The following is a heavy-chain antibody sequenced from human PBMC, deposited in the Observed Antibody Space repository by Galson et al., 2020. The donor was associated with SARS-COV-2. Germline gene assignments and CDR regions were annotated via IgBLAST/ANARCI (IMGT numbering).Heavy chain of an antibody. CDR3: ARHPRNSVFGYYGMDV. J-gene: IGHJ6*02. D-gene: IGHD3-3*01. V-gene: IGHV4-34*01. Sequence: SETLSLTCAVYGGSFSGYYWSWIRQPPGKGLEWIGEINHSGSTNYNPSLKSRVTISVDTSKNQFSLKLSSVTAADTAVYYCARHPRNSVFGYYGMDVWGQGTTVTVSS. CDR2: INHSGST. CDR1: GGSFSGYY.